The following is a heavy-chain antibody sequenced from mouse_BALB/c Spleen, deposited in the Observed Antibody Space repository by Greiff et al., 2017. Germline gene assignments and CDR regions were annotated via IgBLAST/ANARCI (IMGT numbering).Heavy chain of an antibody. CDR2: ISNGGGST. Sequence: EVKLVESGGGLVQPGGSLKLSCAASGFTFSSYTMSWVRQTPEKRLEWVAYISNGGGSTYYPDTVKGRFTISRDNAKNTLYLQMSSLKSEDTAMYYCARHDWGTYAMDYWGQGTSVTVSS. CDR1: GFTFSSYT. J-gene: IGHJ4*01. CDR3: ARHDWGTYAMDY. D-gene: IGHD2-4*01. V-gene: IGHV5-12-2*01.